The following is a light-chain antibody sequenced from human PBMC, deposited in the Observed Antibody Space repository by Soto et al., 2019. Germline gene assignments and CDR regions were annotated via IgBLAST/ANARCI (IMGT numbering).Light chain of an antibody. J-gene: IGKJ2*01. CDR2: WAS. CDR3: QQYFSTPRT. CDR1: QSVFSGSNNKNY. Sequence: DIVMTQSPDSLAVSLGERATINCKSSQSVFSGSNNKNYLAWFQQKPGQPPKLLIYWASTRESGVPDRFSGSGSGTDFTLTISSLQAEDVAVYFCQQYFSTPRTFGQGTKLEIK. V-gene: IGKV4-1*01.